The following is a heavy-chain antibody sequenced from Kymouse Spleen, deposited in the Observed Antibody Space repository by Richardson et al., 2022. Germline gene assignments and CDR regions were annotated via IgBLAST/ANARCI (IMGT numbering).Heavy chain of an antibody. Sequence: QVQLVESGGGVVQPGRSLRLSCAASGFTFSSYGMHWVRQAPGKGLEWVAVIWYDGSNKYYADSVKGRFTISRDNSKNTLYLQMNSLRAEDTAVYYCARDRGYYYGSGSSSYYGMDVWGQGTTVTVSS. CDR3: ARDRGYYYGSGSSSYYGMDV. D-gene: IGHD3-10*01. J-gene: IGHJ6*02. V-gene: IGHV3-33*01. CDR1: GFTFSSYG. CDR2: IWYDGSNK.